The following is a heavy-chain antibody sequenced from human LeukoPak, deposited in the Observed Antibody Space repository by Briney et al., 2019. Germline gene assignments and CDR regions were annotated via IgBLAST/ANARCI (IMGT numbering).Heavy chain of an antibody. CDR2: ISYDGSNK. CDR3: AKVGWGYGRFGELADY. D-gene: IGHD3-10*01. Sequence: GRSLRLSCAASGFTFSSYAMHWVRQAPGKGLEWVAVISYDGSNKYYADSVKGRFTISRDNSKNTLYLQMNSLRAEDTAVYYCAKVGWGYGRFGELADYWGQGTLVTVSS. CDR1: GFTFSSYA. V-gene: IGHV3-30-3*01. J-gene: IGHJ4*02.